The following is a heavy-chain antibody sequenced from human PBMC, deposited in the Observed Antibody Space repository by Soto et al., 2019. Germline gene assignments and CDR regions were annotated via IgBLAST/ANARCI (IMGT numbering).Heavy chain of an antibody. CDR2: INHSGST. J-gene: IGHJ4*02. D-gene: IGHD6-6*01. V-gene: IGHV4-34*01. CDR3: ARRGANVSGSSTIDY. CDR1: GGSFSGYY. Sequence: PSETLSLTCAVYGGSFSGYYWSWIRQPPGKGLEWIGEINHSGSTNYNPSLKSRVTISVDTSKNQFSLKLSSVTAADTAVYYCARRGANVSGSSTIDYWAREPWSPSPQ.